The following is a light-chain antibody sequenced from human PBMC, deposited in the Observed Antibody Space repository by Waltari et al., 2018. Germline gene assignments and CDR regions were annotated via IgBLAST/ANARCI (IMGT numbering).Light chain of an antibody. CDR1: QSISRF. CDR2: KAS. CDR3: QQYKTYQT. J-gene: IGKJ1*01. Sequence: DIQVTQSPSTLSASVGDRVTITCRASQSISRFLAWYQQKPGKAPILLIYKASTLETGVPSRFSGSGSGTDFTLTINGLQADDFATYYCQQYKTYQTFGQGTTVDVK. V-gene: IGKV1-5*03.